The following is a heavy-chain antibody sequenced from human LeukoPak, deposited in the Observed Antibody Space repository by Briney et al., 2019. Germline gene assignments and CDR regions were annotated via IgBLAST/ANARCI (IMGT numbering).Heavy chain of an antibody. D-gene: IGHD6-19*01. CDR1: GDSIRSSTYY. CDR3: ARHGSGWYPQTTLDN. J-gene: IGHJ4*02. V-gene: IGHV4-39*01. Sequence: SETLSLTCGVSGDSIRSSTYYWGWIRQPPGKGLEWIGSIPSSGRSYYNPSLKSRITISVDTSTDQLSLRLSSVTAADTAVYYCARHGSGWYPQTTLDNWGQGTLVTVSS. CDR2: IPSSGRS.